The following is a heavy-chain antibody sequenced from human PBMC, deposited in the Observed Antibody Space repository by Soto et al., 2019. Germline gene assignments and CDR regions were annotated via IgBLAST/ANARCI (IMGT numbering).Heavy chain of an antibody. D-gene: IGHD2-15*01. J-gene: IGHJ5*02. CDR2: ISAYNGNT. CDR3: ARYGQYCSGGSCYSDLNWFDP. CDR1: GYTFTIYG. Sequence: ASVKVSCKASGYTFTIYGISWVRQAPGQGLEWMGWISAYNGNTNYAQKIQGRVTMTTDTSTNTAYMELRSLRSDDTAVYYCARYGQYCSGGSCYSDLNWFDPWGQGTLVTVAS. V-gene: IGHV1-18*01.